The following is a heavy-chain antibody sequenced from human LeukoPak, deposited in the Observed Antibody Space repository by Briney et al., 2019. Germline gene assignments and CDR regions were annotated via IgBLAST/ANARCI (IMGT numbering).Heavy chain of an antibody. Sequence: SGGSLRLSCAASGFTFSNAWMSWIRQPPGKGLEWIGYIYYSGSTNYNPSLKSRVTISVDTSKNQFSLKLSSVTAADTAVYYCARGTYYYDSSGYYWAFDIWGQGTMVTVSS. CDR1: GFTFSNAW. D-gene: IGHD3-22*01. CDR2: IYYSGST. CDR3: ARGTYYYDSSGYYWAFDI. J-gene: IGHJ3*02. V-gene: IGHV4-59*01.